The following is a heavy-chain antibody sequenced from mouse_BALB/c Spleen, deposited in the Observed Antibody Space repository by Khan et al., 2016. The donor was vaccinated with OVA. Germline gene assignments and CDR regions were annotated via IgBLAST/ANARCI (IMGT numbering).Heavy chain of an antibody. Sequence: QVQLKESGPGLVAPSQSLSITCTISGFSFTNYGIHWVRQPPGKGLEWLVVIWSDGSTSYNSALNSRLSIIRDNSNSQVFLRMNSLQTDDTSMYYCARQTYCQYYIMDYWGQGTSVIVSS. CDR3: ARQTYCQYYIMDY. CDR1: GFSFTNYG. V-gene: IGHV2-6-1*01. CDR2: IWSDGST. D-gene: IGHD2-10*01. J-gene: IGHJ4*01.